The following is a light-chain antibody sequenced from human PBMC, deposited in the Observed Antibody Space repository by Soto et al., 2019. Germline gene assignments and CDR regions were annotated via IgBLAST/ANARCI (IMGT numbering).Light chain of an antibody. J-gene: IGLJ1*01. CDR3: CSYVGATTYV. CDR1: SSTVGGFNV. Sequence: QPVLTKPASVSLSPGQSITISCTGTSSTVGGFNVVSWYQQHPGKAPKVIIYEGIKRPSGISNRFSGSNSGSTASLTISGLQAEDEADYYCCSYVGATTYVFGTGTKVTVL. V-gene: IGLV2-23*01. CDR2: EGI.